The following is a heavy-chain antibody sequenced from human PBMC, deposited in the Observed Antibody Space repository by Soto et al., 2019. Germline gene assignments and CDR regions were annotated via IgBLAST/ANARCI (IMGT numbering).Heavy chain of an antibody. CDR2: IDSGDGTT. CDR3: VRPYYSSSWFPFDR. CDR1: GFDFGDYY. V-gene: IGHV3-11*01. Sequence: LRLSCTGSGFDFGDYYMSWIRQAPGKGLEWVSYIDSGDGTTYYTDSVKGRFTISRDNAKKTVYPQMSSLRVEDTALYYCVRPYYSSSWFPFDRWGQGTLVTVSS. J-gene: IGHJ4*02. D-gene: IGHD6-13*01.